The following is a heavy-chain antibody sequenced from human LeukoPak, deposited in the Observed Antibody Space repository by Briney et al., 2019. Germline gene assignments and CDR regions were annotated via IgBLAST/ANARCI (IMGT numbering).Heavy chain of an antibody. Sequence: SGPTLVKPTQTLTLTCTFSGFPLSTSGVGVGWIRQPPGKALEWLALIYWNDDKRYSPSLKSRLTITKDTSKNQVVLTMTNMDPVDTATYYCAHPRGYSGYVGFDYWGQGTLVTVSS. CDR2: IYWNDDK. J-gene: IGHJ4*02. D-gene: IGHD5-12*01. CDR3: AHPRGYSGYVGFDY. CDR1: GFPLSTSGVG. V-gene: IGHV2-5*01.